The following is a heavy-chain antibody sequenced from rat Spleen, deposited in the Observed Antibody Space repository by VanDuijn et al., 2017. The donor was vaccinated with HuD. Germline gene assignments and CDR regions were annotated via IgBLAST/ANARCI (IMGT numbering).Heavy chain of an antibody. D-gene: IGHD1-1*01. CDR1: DYSITSNY. V-gene: IGHV3-3*01. J-gene: IGHJ3*01. CDR2: INSAGST. CDR3: ARSDGVHYYLPFAD. Sequence: EVQLQESGPGLVKPSQSLSLTCSVTDYSITSNYWGWIRKFPGNRLEWMGYINSAGSTNYNPSLKSRISITRDTSKNQFFLQVFSVTSEDTSTYYCARSDGVHYYLPFADWGQGTLVTASS.